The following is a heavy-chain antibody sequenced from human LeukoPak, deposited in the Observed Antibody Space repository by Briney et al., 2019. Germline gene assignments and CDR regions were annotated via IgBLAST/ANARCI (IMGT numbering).Heavy chain of an antibody. CDR1: GGTFSAHA. V-gene: IGHV1-69*05. J-gene: IGHJ4*02. CDR3: ARMSVTGPSQFDV. CDR2: IIPMFGA. D-gene: IGHD4-17*01. Sequence: GGSVRVSCRAPGGTFSAHAVSWVRQAPGRGLEWMGGIIPMFGANYAQNFRGRVTITTDESTSTAYMELSRLRSEDTAIYYCARMSVTGPSQFDVGGQGTLVTVPS.